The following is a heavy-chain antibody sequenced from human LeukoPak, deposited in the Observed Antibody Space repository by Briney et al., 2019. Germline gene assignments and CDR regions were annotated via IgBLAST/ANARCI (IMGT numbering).Heavy chain of an antibody. D-gene: IGHD2-21*02. Sequence: PSETLSLTCAVYGGSFSGYYWSWIRQAPGKGLEWIGEINHSGSTNYNSSLKSRVTISVDTSKNQFSLKLSSVTAADTAVYYCARARGTVVVTAIRNYYYYYGMDVWGQGTTVTVSS. V-gene: IGHV4-34*01. CDR3: ARARGTVVVTAIRNYYYYYGMDV. CDR2: INHSGST. CDR1: GGSFSGYY. J-gene: IGHJ6*02.